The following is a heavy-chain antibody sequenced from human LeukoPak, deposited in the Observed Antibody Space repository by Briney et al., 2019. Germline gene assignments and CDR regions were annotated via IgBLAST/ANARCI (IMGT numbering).Heavy chain of an antibody. V-gene: IGHV4-34*01. CDR1: GASFTGYY. CDR2: INHSGST. D-gene: IGHD5-18*01. CDR3: ARAAGRAAGTAMAARRGNYGMDG. Sequence: SETLSLTCAVYGASFTGYYWSCVRQPPGKGLEWVGEINHSGSTNSNPSLKSRVTISVDTSKNQFSLKLSSVTAADTAVYYCARAAGRAAGTAMAARRGNYGMDGWGQGTTVTVAS. J-gene: IGHJ6*02.